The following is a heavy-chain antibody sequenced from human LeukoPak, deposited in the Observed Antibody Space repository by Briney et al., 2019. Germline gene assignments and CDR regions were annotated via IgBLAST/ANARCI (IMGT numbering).Heavy chain of an antibody. D-gene: IGHD6-13*01. J-gene: IGHJ4*02. CDR2: ISGSGGST. V-gene: IGHV3-23*01. CDR3: AKVLAAARGDY. Sequence: GGSLRLSCAASGFTFSNSWMSWVRQAPGKGLEWVSAISGSGGSTYYADSVKGRFTISRDNSKNTLYLQMNSLRAEDTAVYYCAKVLAAARGDYWGQGTLVTVSS. CDR1: GFTFSNSW.